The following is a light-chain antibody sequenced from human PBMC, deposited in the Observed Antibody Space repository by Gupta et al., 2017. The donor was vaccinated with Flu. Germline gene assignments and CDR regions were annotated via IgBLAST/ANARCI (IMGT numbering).Light chain of an antibody. CDR2: DDT. Sequence: QSVLTPPPPVSGAPGPRVTLRCPGSSSNIGAAYEVPRYQQLPGPAPRLLIYDDTNRPTGFPDRFSGSKSGTSASLAIAGLRAEDEATYYCQSYDISLSGSLFGGGTKVTVL. V-gene: IGLV1-40*01. J-gene: IGLJ2*01. CDR3: QSYDISLSGSL. CDR1: SSNIGAAYE.